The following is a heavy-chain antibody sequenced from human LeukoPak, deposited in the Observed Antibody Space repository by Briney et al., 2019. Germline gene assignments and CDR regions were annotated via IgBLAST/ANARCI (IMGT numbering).Heavy chain of an antibody. Sequence: AGGSLRLSCAASGFTFSSYGMHWVRQAPGKGLEWVAFIRYDGSNKYFADSVKGRFTISRDNSRNTLYLQVNSLRVEDTAVYYCAKDPLRNYDFWSGYGYLDNWGQGALVIVSS. J-gene: IGHJ4*02. V-gene: IGHV3-30*02. D-gene: IGHD3-3*01. CDR1: GFTFSSYG. CDR3: AKDPLRNYDFWSGYGYLDN. CDR2: IRYDGSNK.